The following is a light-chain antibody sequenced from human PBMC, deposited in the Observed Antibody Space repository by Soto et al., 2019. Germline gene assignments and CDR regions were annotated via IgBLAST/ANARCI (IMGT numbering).Light chain of an antibody. Sequence: DIVMTQSPLSLPVTPGEPVSISCRSSQSLLHSNGYNYLDWYLQKPGQSPQLLIYLGSNRAYGVADRFSGSGSGTDFTLKISRVEAEDVGVYYCMQALQTPITFGQGTRLEIK. CDR2: LGS. V-gene: IGKV2-28*01. CDR1: QSLLHSNGYNY. CDR3: MQALQTPIT. J-gene: IGKJ5*01.